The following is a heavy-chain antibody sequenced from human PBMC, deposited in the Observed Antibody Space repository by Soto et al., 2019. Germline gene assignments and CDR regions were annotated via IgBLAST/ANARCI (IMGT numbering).Heavy chain of an antibody. Sequence: EVQLVESGGGLVEPGGSLRLSCAGSGFPFSNAWINWVRHVPGKGLEWVGRIKSRALGGTTDFAAPVTGRFAITSDDSINVAYMEVNSLHTEDTGVYYCTHDSYRFMVGGRFGYWGHGSIVTVSS. CDR1: GFPFSNAW. CDR2: IKSRALGGTT. D-gene: IGHD2-21*02. J-gene: IGHJ4*01. CDR3: THDSYRFMVGGRFGY. V-gene: IGHV3-15*07.